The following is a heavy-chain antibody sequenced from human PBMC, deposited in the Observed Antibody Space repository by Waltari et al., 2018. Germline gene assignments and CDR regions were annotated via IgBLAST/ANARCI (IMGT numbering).Heavy chain of an antibody. Sequence: QVQLQESGPGLMKPSETLSLTCSVSGDSISSYYWSWIRQPAGKGLEWIGRVYRSGSTNPNPSLKSRVTMSIDTSKNQLSLKVHSVTAADTAVYYCARHAYSSSWYWYFDLWGRGTLVTVSS. CDR2: VYRSGST. J-gene: IGHJ2*01. V-gene: IGHV4-4*07. CDR3: ARHAYSSSWYWYFDL. CDR1: GDSISSYY. D-gene: IGHD6-13*01.